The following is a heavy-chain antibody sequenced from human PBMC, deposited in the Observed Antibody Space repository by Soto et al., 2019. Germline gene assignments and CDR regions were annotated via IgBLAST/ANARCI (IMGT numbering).Heavy chain of an antibody. D-gene: IGHD6-13*01. J-gene: IGHJ4*02. CDR2: IYWNDVK. Sequence: SGPTLVNPTQTLTLTCTFSGFSLSTSGVGVGWIRQPPGKALEWLALIYWNDVKRYSPSLKSRLTITKDASNNQVVLTMTNMDPVDTATYYCEHGAIYTSTWFYFDYCGERTLVTVSS. CDR1: GFSLSTSGVG. V-gene: IGHV2-5*01. CDR3: EHGAIYTSTWFYFDY.